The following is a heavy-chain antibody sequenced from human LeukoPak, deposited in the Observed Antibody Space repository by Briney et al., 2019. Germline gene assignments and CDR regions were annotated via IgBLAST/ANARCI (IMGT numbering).Heavy chain of an antibody. CDR2: IDSSGTTI. CDR1: GFTFSTYS. V-gene: IGHV3-48*04. J-gene: IGHJ4*02. CDR3: ASPFDY. Sequence: PGGSLRLSCAASGFTFSTYSMNWVRQAPGKGLEWVCYIDSSGTTIYYADSVKGRFTISRDNAKNSLYLQMNSLRAEDTAVYYCASPFDYWGQGTLVTVSS.